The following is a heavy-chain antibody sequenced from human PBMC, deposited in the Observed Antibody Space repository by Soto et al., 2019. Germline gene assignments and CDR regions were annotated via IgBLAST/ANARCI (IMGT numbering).Heavy chain of an antibody. CDR1: GYTFTAYY. CDR3: ARANTIRPYYFNMDV. CDR2: INPNSGGT. Sequence: ASVKVSCKASGYTFTAYYIHWVLQGPGRGLEWVGWINPNSGGTYYAQKFQAWSTMTRDTSINTAYLELSGLTSNDTAVYYCARANTIRPYYFNMDVWGQGTTVTSP. V-gene: IGHV1-2*04. J-gene: IGHJ6*02. D-gene: IGHD3-22*01.